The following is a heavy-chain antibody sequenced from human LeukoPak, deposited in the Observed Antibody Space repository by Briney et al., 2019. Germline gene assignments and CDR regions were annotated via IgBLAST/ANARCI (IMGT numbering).Heavy chain of an antibody. CDR2: FDPEDGET. V-gene: IGHV1-24*01. CDR1: GYTLTELS. D-gene: IGHD6-19*01. Sequence: ASVKVSCKVSGYTLTELSMHWVRQAPGKGLEWMGGFDPEDGETIYAQKFQGRVTMTEDTSTDTAYMERSSLRSEDTAVYYCATAVAVAGFFDYWGQGTLVTVSS. J-gene: IGHJ4*02. CDR3: ATAVAVAGFFDY.